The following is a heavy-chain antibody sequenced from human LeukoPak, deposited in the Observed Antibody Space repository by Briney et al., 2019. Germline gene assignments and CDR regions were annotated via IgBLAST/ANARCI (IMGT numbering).Heavy chain of an antibody. CDR2: ISGSGGST. V-gene: IGHV3-23*01. J-gene: IGHJ4*02. Sequence: GGTLRLSCAASGFTFSSYGMSWVRQAPGKGLEWVSAISGSGGSTYYADSVKGRFTISRDNSKNTLYLQMNSLRAEDTAVYYCAKGGSSWSEIDYWGQGTLVTVSS. CDR3: AKGGSSWSEIDY. CDR1: GFTFSSYG. D-gene: IGHD6-13*01.